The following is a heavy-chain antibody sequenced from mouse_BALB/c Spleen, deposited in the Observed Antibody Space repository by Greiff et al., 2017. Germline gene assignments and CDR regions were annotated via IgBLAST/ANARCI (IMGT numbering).Heavy chain of an antibody. CDR3: SRSDYGNYGGAMDY. D-gene: IGHD2-1*01. CDR2: INPGSGGT. J-gene: IGHJ4*01. CDR1: GYAFTNYL. Sequence: QVQLQQSGAELVRPGTSVKVSCKASGYAFTNYLIEWVKQRPGQGLEWIGVINPGSGGTNYNEKFKGKATLTADKSSSTAYMQLSSLTSDDSAVYFCSRSDYGNYGGAMDYWGQGTSVTVSS. V-gene: IGHV1-54*03.